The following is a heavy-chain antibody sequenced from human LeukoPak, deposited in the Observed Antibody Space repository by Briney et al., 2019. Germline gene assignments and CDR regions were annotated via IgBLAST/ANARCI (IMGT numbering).Heavy chain of an antibody. CDR2: ISISGSTI. CDR3: ARDRSGYSGYDFFDY. D-gene: IGHD5-12*01. Sequence: GGSLRLSCAASGFTFSSFEMNWVRQAPGKGLEWVSCISISGSTIYYADSVKGRFTISRDNAKNSLYLQMNSLRAEDTAVYYCARDRSGYSGYDFFDYWGQGALVTVSS. V-gene: IGHV3-48*03. CDR1: GFTFSSFE. J-gene: IGHJ4*02.